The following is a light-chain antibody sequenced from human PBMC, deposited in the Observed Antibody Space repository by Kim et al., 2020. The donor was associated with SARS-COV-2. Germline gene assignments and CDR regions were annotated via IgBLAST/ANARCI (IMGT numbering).Light chain of an antibody. CDR3: QQYNNFPYT. Sequence: SASVGDSVAITCRASQSISIWLAWYQQKPGRAPNLLIYKASSLQSGVPSRFSGSGSGTEFTLTISSLQPDDFATYYCQQYNNFPYTFGQGTKLEI. V-gene: IGKV1-5*03. CDR2: KAS. J-gene: IGKJ2*01. CDR1: QSISIW.